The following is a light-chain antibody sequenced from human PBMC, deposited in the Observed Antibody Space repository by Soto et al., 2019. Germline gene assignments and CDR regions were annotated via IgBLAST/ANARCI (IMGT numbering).Light chain of an antibody. CDR1: QSLVHRDGNTY. CDR2: KVS. Sequence: DALMTPSPLSLPVTPGEPASISCRSSQSLVHRDGNTYLSWFRQRPGQSPRRLIYKVSNREAGVPDRFSGSRSGTEFTLTISSLQPDDFATYYCQEYSSFSFGQGTKVDIK. V-gene: IGKV2-30*02. J-gene: IGKJ1*01. CDR3: QEYSSFS.